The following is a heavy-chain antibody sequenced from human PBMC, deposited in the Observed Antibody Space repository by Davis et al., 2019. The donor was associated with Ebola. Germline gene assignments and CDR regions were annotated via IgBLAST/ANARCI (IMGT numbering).Heavy chain of an antibody. CDR3: TRDLKQPPPSYYYGMDV. J-gene: IGHJ6*02. V-gene: IGHV3-49*04. CDR1: GFTFSSYW. CDR2: IRSKGYGGKT. D-gene: IGHD6-13*01. Sequence: GGSLRLSCAASGFTFSSYWMSWVRQAPGKGLEWVGFIRSKGYGGKTEYAASVKGRFTISRDDSKSIAYLQMNSLKTEDTAVYYCTRDLKQPPPSYYYGMDVWGQGTTVTVS.